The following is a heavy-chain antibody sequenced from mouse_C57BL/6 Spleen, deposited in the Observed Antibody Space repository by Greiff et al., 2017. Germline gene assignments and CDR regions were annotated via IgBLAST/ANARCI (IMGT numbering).Heavy chain of an antibody. V-gene: IGHV1-76*01. J-gene: IGHJ4*01. D-gene: IGHD2-5*01. CDR1: GYTFTDYY. CDR2: IYPGSGNT. Sequence: QVQLKESGAELVRPGASVKLSCKASGYTFTDYYINWVKQRPGQGLEWIARIYPGSGNTYYNEKFKGKATLTAEKSSSTAYMQLSSLTSEDSAVYFCARSGYSNLYAMDYWGQGTSVTVSS. CDR3: ARSGYSNLYAMDY.